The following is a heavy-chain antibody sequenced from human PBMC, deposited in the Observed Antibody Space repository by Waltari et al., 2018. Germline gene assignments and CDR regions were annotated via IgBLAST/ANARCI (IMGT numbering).Heavy chain of an antibody. V-gene: IGHV3-74*01. J-gene: IGHJ4*02. D-gene: IGHD3-22*01. CDR3: TRSYDNSNYYLDYFDX. CDR1: GFTFNNYW. Sequence: EVQLEESGGGLVKPGGSLRLSCAASGFTFNNYWMHWVRQAPGKGLVWVSRINSDGSNTRYADSVRGRFTISRDNAKKTLYLKMNSLRAEDTAVYYCTRSYDNSNYYLDYFDXWGQGTLVTVSS. CDR2: INSDGSNT.